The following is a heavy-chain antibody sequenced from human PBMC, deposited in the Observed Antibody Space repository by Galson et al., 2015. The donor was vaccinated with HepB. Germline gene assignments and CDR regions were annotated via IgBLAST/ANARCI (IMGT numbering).Heavy chain of an antibody. CDR2: ISSSSSTI. J-gene: IGHJ6*02. CDR1: GFSLSTHS. V-gene: IGHV3-48*02. CDR3: ARDGVVIVRVYGMDV. Sequence: SLRLSCAASGFSLSTHSMNWVRQAPGKGLEWVSYISSSSSTIYYADSVKGRFTISRDNAKNSLYLQMNSLRDEDTAVYYCARDGVVIVRVYGMDVWGQGTTVTVSS. D-gene: IGHD2/OR15-2a*01.